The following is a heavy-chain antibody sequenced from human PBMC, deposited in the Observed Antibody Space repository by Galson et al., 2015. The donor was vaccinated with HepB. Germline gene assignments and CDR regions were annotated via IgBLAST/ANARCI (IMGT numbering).Heavy chain of an antibody. D-gene: IGHD5-12*01. CDR1: HGSINNYY. V-gene: IGHV4-59*08. J-gene: IGHJ4*02. CDR2: IRYTGHT. Sequence: LSLTCSVSHGSINNYYWSWIRQSPGNRPEWFGYIRYTGHTTYNPSLAYRVGMSVATSFNQVSLWLTSVTAADTAVYYCARHPGRGSVGYAFDLWGQGTLVTVSA. CDR3: ARHPGRGSVGYAFDL.